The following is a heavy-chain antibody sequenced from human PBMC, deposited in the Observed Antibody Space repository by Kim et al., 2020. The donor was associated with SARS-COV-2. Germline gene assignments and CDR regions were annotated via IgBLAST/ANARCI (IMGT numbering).Heavy chain of an antibody. CDR2: IYWDNDK. D-gene: IGHD6-19*01. J-gene: IGHJ4*02. CDR1: GFSLSTSGVG. V-gene: IGHV2-5*02. CDR3: AHRRTVAGTGLRGGFDY. Sequence: SGPTLVNPTQTLTLTCTFSGFSLSTSGVGVGWIRQPPGKALEWLALIYWDNDKRYSPSLKSRLTITKDTSKNQVVLTMTNMDPVDTATYYCAHRRTVAGTGLRGGFDYWGQGTLVTVSS.